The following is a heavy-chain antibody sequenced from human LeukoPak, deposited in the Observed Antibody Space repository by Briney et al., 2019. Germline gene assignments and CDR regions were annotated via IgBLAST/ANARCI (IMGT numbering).Heavy chain of an antibody. J-gene: IGHJ4*02. D-gene: IGHD4-23*01. V-gene: IGHV3-7*01. CDR3: ARSVPLPTVVTPPLDY. CDR2: IKQDGSEK. Sequence: PGGSLRLSCAASGFTFSSCWMSWVRQAPGKGLEWVANIKQDGSEKYYVDSVKGRFTISRDNAKNPLYLQMNSLRAEDTAVYYCARSVPLPTVVTPPLDYWGQGTLVTVSS. CDR1: GFTFSSCW.